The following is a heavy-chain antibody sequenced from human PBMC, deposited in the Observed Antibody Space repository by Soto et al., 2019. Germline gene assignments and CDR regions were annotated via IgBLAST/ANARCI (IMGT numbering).Heavy chain of an antibody. CDR1: GDSVSSNSAA. CDR3: ARGEQYSGRIFDY. D-gene: IGHD1-26*01. V-gene: IGHV6-1*01. J-gene: IGHJ4*02. CDR2: TYYRSKWYS. Sequence: SQTLSLTCVISGDSVSSNSAAWNWIRQSPSRGLEWLGRTYYRSKWYSDYAASVESRITVNPDTSKNHFSLQSNSVTPEDTAVYHCARGEQYSGRIFDYWGQGTLVTVSS.